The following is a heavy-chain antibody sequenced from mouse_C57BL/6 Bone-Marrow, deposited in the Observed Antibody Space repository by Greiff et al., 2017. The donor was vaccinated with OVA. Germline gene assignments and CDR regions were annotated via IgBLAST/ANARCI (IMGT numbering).Heavy chain of an antibody. CDR2: IDPSDSYT. Sequence: QVQLQQPGAELVMPGASVKLSCKASGYTFTSYWMHWVKQRPGQGLEWIGEIDPSDSYTNYNQKFKGKSALTVDKSSSTAYMQISSLTSEDSAVYYGARSVGSSGYGYWGQGTTLTVSS. D-gene: IGHD3-2*02. V-gene: IGHV1-69*01. CDR3: ARSVGSSGYGY. CDR1: GYTFTSYW. J-gene: IGHJ2*01.